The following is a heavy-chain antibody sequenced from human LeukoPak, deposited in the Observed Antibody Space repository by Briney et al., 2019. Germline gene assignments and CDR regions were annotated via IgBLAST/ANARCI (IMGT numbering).Heavy chain of an antibody. Sequence: SETLSLTCTVSGYSISSGYYWGWIRQPPGKGLEWIGSIYHSGSTYYNPSLKSRVTISVDTSKNQFSLKLSSVTAADTAVYYCARVIAAAHPRKWFDPWGQGTLVTVPS. CDR1: GYSISSGYY. J-gene: IGHJ5*02. CDR3: ARVIAAAHPRKWFDP. D-gene: IGHD6-13*01. CDR2: IYHSGST. V-gene: IGHV4-38-2*02.